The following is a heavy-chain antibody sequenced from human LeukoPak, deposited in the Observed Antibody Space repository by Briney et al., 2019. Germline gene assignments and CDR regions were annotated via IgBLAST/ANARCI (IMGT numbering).Heavy chain of an antibody. J-gene: IGHJ4*02. D-gene: IGHD1-26*01. CDR1: GFTFRNYG. CDR2: VWHDGTSK. V-gene: IGHV3-33*06. Sequence: ERSLRLSCAASGFTFRNYGMHWVRQAPGKGLEWVAVVWHDGTSKYYADSVKGRFTISRDSSKNTLYLQMNSLRAEDTAVYYCAKDPIYLSRIVGATHLDYWGQGTLVTVSS. CDR3: AKDPIYLSRIVGATHLDY.